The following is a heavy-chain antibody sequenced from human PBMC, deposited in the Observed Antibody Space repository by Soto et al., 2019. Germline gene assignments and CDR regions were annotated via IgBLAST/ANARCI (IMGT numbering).Heavy chain of an antibody. CDR1: GFTFSSYG. CDR2: ISYDGSNK. CDR3: AKDSEDIVVVPAATAYYYYGMDV. J-gene: IGHJ6*02. Sequence: QVQLVESGGGVVQPGRSLRLSCAASGFTFSSYGMHWVRQAPGKVLEWVAVISYDGSNKYYADSVKGRFTISRDNSKNTLYLQMNSLRAEDTAVYYCAKDSEDIVVVPAATAYYYYGMDVWGQGTTVTVSS. D-gene: IGHD2-2*01. V-gene: IGHV3-30*18.